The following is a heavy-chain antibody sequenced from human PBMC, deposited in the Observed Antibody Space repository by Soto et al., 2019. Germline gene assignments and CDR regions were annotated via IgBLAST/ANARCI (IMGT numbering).Heavy chain of an antibody. CDR3: ARPNPPNCSSTSCYGYWFDP. V-gene: IGHV4-39*01. J-gene: IGHJ5*02. CDR2: IYYSGST. D-gene: IGHD2-2*01. Sequence: SETLSLTCTVSGGSISSSSYYWGWIRQPPGKGLEWIGSIYYSGSTYYNPSLKSRVTISVDTSKNQFSLKLSPVTAADTAVYYCARPNPPNCSSTSCYGYWFDPWGQGTLVTVSS. CDR1: GGSISSSSYY.